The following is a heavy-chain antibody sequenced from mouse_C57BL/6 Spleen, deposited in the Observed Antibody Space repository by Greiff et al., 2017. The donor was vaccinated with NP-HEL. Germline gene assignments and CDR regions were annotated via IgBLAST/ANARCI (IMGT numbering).Heavy chain of an antibody. CDR3: ARGPTGFAY. CDR1: GYSITSGYY. Sequence: EVHLVESGPGLVKPSQSLSLTCSVTGYSITSGYYWNWLRQFPGNKLEWMGYISYDGSNNYNPSLKNRISITRDTSKNQFVLKLNSVTTEDTATYYCARGPTGFAYWGQGTLVTVSA. J-gene: IGHJ3*01. V-gene: IGHV3-6*01. D-gene: IGHD1-1*01. CDR2: ISYDGSN.